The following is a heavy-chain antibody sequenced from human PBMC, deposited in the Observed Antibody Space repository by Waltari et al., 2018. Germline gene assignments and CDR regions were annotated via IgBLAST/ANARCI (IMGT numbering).Heavy chain of an antibody. Sequence: QVQLVQSGAEVKKPGASVKVSCKASGYTFTSYYMHWVRQAPGQGREWMGIINPSGGSTSYAQKFQGRVTMTRDTSTSTVYMELSSLRSEDTAVYYCARDPMVRGVSYYYGMDVWGQGTTVTVSS. D-gene: IGHD3-10*01. J-gene: IGHJ6*02. CDR2: INPSGGST. CDR1: GYTFTSYY. V-gene: IGHV1-46*01. CDR3: ARDPMVRGVSYYYGMDV.